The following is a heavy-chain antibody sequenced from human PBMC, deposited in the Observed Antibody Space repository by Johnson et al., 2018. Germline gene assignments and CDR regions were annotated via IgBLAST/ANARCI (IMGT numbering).Heavy chain of an antibody. Sequence: QVQLVESGGGVVQPGGSLRLSCAASGFTFSRYGVHWFRQAPGKGLEWVASISHDGSKTPYADSVKGRLTIPRDNSRNTLYLQMNRLRVEDTAVYYCAKERPIDDAVGYYYGDAIDIWGQGTTVTVSS. D-gene: IGHD3-22*01. V-gene: IGHV3-30*18. J-gene: IGHJ3*02. CDR3: AKERPIDDAVGYYYGDAIDI. CDR2: ISHDGSKT. CDR1: GFTFSRYG.